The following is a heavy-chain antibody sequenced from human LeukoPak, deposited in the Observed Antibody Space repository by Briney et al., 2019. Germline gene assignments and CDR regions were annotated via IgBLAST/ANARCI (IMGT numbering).Heavy chain of an antibody. Sequence: SETLSLTCTVSGGSISSGTYYWGWIRQPPGKGLEWIGSIYYSGITYYTPSLKSRVTISVHTSRNEFSLKVRSVTAADTAMYYCARRNRYYSYYIDVWGKGTTVTVSS. J-gene: IGHJ6*03. CDR3: ARRNRYYSYYIDV. V-gene: IGHV4-39*01. CDR2: IYYSGIT. CDR1: GGSISSGTYY. D-gene: IGHD1-14*01.